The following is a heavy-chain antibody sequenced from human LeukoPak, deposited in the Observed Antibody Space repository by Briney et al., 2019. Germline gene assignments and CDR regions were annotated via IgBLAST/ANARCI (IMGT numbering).Heavy chain of an antibody. V-gene: IGHV3-33*06. CDR1: GFTFSSYG. CDR2: IWYDGSNK. CDR3: AKDIRNDILTGYSGDYYMDV. J-gene: IGHJ6*03. D-gene: IGHD3-9*01. Sequence: PGGSLRLSCAASGFTFSSYGMHWVRQAPGKGLEWVAVIWYDGSNKYYADSVKGRFTISRDNSKNTLYLQMNSLRAEDTAVYDCAKDIRNDILTGYSGDYYMDVWGKGTTVTVSS.